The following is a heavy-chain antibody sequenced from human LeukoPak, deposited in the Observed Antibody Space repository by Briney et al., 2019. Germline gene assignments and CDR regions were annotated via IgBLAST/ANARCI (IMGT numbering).Heavy chain of an antibody. D-gene: IGHD3-10*01. CDR3: VKGSSDLYYYYGMDV. V-gene: IGHV3-53*05. J-gene: IGHJ6*02. CDR2: IYSGGST. CDR1: GFTVSSNY. Sequence: GGSLRLSCAASGFTVSSNYMSWVRQAPGKGLEWVSVIYSGGSTYYADSVKGRFTISRDNSKNTLYLQMSSLRAEDTAVYYCVKGSSDLYYYYGMDVWGQGTTVTVSS.